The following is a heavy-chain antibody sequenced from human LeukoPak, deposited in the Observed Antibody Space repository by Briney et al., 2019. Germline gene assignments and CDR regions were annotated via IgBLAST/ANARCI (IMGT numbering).Heavy chain of an antibody. CDR3: ARQTKDFWSGYYTSFDY. D-gene: IGHD3-3*01. Sequence: SETLSLTCTVSDGSISSSSYYWGWIRQPPGKGLEWIGSIYYSGSTYYNPSLKSRVTISVDTSKNQFSLKLSSVTAADTAVYYCARQTKDFWSGYYTSFDYWGQGTLVTVSS. CDR2: IYYSGST. J-gene: IGHJ4*02. V-gene: IGHV4-39*01. CDR1: DGSISSSSYY.